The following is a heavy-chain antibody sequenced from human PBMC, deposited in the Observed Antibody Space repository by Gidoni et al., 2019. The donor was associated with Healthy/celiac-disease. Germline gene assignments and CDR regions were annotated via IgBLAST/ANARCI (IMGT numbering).Heavy chain of an antibody. V-gene: IGHV1-69*01. CDR1: GGTFSSSA. CDR3: ARHCSGGSCSRNWFDP. D-gene: IGHD2-15*01. J-gene: IGHJ5*02. Sequence: QVQLVQSGAEVKKPGSSVKVSCKASGGTFSSSAISWVRQAPGQGLEWMGGIIPIFGTANYAQKFQGRVTITADESTSTAYMELSSLRSEDTAVYYCARHCSGGSCSRNWFDPWGQGTLVTVSS. CDR2: IIPIFGTA.